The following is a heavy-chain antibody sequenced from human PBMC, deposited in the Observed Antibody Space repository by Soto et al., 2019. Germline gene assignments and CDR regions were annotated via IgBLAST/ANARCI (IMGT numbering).Heavy chain of an antibody. CDR3: ARPSCGAACYYYGMDV. V-gene: IGHV1-69*12. CDR2: IIPTFGTA. D-gene: IGHD2-21*01. J-gene: IGHJ6*02. CDR1: GGTFSSYT. Sequence: QVQLVQSGAEVKKPGSSVKVSCKASGGTFSSYTISWVRQAPGQGLEWMGGIIPTFGTADYAQKFQGRVTITADESTSTGYMELSSLRSEDTALYYGARPSCGAACYYYGMDVWGQGTAVTVSS.